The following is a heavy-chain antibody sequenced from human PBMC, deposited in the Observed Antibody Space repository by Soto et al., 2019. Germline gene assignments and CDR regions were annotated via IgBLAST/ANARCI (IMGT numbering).Heavy chain of an antibody. CDR1: GDTFNSYS. V-gene: IGHV1-3*01. D-gene: IGHD3-16*01. J-gene: IGHJ3*02. CDR2: INAGNGNR. CDR3: ARDDYYI. Sequence: ASVKVSCNASGDTFNSYSFNWVRQAPGQRLEWMGWINAGNGNRKYSQKLQGRVTITRDTSASTAYMELSSLRSEDTAVYYCARDDYYIWGQGTMVTVSS.